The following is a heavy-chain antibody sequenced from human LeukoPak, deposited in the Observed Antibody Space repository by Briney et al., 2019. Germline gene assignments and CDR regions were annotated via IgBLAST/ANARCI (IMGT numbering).Heavy chain of an antibody. Sequence: LAGGSLRLSCAASGFTFITYAMNWVRQGPGKGLKWVSTITSGGTTYYANSVKGRFTISGDESQNTVYLQMNGLKAEDAAVYYCAKSHRAVAGTGAFDLWGQGALVTVSS. V-gene: IGHV3-23*01. D-gene: IGHD6-19*01. CDR1: GFTFITYA. CDR2: ITSGGTT. J-gene: IGHJ3*01. CDR3: AKSHRAVAGTGAFDL.